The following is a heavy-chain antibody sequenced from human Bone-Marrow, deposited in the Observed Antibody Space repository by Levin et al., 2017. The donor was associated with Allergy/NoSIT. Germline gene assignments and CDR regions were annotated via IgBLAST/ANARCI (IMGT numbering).Heavy chain of an antibody. CDR2: LNQDGSET. D-gene: IGHD2-15*01. CDR1: GFTFSNYW. Sequence: GESLKISCVASGFTFSNYWMNWVRQAPGKGLEWVANLNQDGSETYYVDSVKGRFTISRDNAKNSLYVQMNNLRDEDTAVYYCARLRGYCSGGSCYPPDHWGQGTLVTVSS. CDR3: ARLRGYCSGGSCYPPDH. V-gene: IGHV3-7*01. J-gene: IGHJ4*02.